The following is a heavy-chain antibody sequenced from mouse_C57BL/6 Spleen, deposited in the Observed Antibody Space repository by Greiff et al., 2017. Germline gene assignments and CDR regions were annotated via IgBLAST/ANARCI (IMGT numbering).Heavy chain of an antibody. CDR1: GYTFTSYW. V-gene: IGHV1-74*01. D-gene: IGHD1-1*01. CDR2: IHPSDSAT. J-gene: IGHJ1*03. Sequence: QVQLQQPGAELVKPGASVKVSCKASGYTFTSYWMHWVKQRPGQGLEWIGRIHPSDSATNYNQKFKGKATLTVDKSSSTAYMQLSSLTSEDSAVYYGAIPLYGSSYGYFDVWGTGTTVTVSS. CDR3: AIPLYGSSYGYFDV.